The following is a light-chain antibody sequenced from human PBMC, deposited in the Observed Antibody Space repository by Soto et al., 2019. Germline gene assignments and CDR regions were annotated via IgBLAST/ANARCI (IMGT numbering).Light chain of an antibody. V-gene: IGKV2-30*01. CDR3: MQGTLWPRT. J-gene: IGKJ2*01. Sequence: DVVMTQSPLSLPVTLGQPASISCRSSQSLVYSDGNTYLNWFQQRPGQSPRRLIYKVSNRDSGVPDRFSGSGSGTVFTLKISRVEAEDVGVYYCMQGTLWPRTFGQGTKLEIK. CDR1: QSLVYSDGNTY. CDR2: KVS.